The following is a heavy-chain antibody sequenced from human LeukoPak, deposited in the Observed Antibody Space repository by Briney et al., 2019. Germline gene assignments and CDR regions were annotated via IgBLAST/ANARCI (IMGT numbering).Heavy chain of an antibody. Sequence: SETLSLTCAVYGGSFSGYYWSWIRQPPGKGLEWIGEINHSGSTNYNPSLKSRVTISADTSKNQFSLKLSSVTAADTAVYYCASLSTPLRDYYFDYWGQGTLVTVSS. CDR1: GGSFSGYY. J-gene: IGHJ4*02. D-gene: IGHD2-2*01. V-gene: IGHV4-34*01. CDR3: ASLSTPLRDYYFDY. CDR2: INHSGST.